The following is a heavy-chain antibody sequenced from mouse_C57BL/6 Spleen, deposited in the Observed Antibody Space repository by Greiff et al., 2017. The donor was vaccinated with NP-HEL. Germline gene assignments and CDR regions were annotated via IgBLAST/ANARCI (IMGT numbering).Heavy chain of an antibody. J-gene: IGHJ4*01. CDR3: TRIFRGGYAMDY. D-gene: IGHD1-1*02. CDR1: GFTFSSYA. CDR2: ISSGGDYI. V-gene: IGHV5-9-1*02. Sequence: EVKVVESGEGLVKPGGSLKLSCAASGFTFSSYAMSWVRRTPEKRLEWVAYISSGGDYIYYADTVKGRFTISRDNARNTLYLQMSSLKSEDTAMYYCTRIFRGGYAMDYWGQGTSVTVSS.